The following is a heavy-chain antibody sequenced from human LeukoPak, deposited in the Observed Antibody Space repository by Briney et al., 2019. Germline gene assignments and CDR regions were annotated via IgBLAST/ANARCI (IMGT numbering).Heavy chain of an antibody. J-gene: IGHJ6*02. CDR3: GGSYYYYGMDV. CDR1: GFTLSSYW. Sequence: GGSLRLSCAASGFTLSSYWMSWVRQAPGKGLEWVANIKQDGSEKYYVDSVKGRFTISRDNAKNSLYLQMNSLRAEDTAVYYCGGSYYYYGMDVWGQGTTVTVSS. V-gene: IGHV3-7*05. CDR2: IKQDGSEK.